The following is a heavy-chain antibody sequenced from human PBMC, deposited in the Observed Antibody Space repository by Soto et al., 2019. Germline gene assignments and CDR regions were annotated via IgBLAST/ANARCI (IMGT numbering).Heavy chain of an antibody. J-gene: IGHJ6*02. CDR2: IRWDGGST. CDR1: GFTFDDYT. V-gene: IGHV3-43*01. CDR3: LKAHEAAATLQYYYGLDV. D-gene: IGHD6-13*01. Sequence: MRLSCAVSGFTFDDYTMHWVRQAPGKGLEWVALIRWDGGSTYYADSGKGRFTISRDTRHNSLYLHMTSLRTADTALYYCLKAHEAAATLQYYYGLDVWGQGTPVTVSS.